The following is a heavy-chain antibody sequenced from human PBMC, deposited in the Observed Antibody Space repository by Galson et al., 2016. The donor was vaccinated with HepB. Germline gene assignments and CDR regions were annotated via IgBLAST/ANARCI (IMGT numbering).Heavy chain of an antibody. Sequence: SETLSLTCTVSGASISSSPYSWGWVRQSPGKGLEWIGGLIYDGTTYYNPSLKSRLTMSVDTSRNQFSLNLKSVTAADTAVYYCARLSSPWGQGTLVTVSS. CDR1: GASISSSPYS. J-gene: IGHJ4*02. CDR2: LIYDGTT. CDR3: ARLSSP. V-gene: IGHV4-39*01.